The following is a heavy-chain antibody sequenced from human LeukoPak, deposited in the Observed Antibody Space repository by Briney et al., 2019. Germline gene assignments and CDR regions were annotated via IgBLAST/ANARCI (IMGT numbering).Heavy chain of an antibody. CDR1: DDSITMYY. V-gene: IGHV4-59*01. CDR2: VDHTGST. D-gene: IGHD4-11*01. CDR3: ARGRVSSSTWYSTYYYYFYMDV. J-gene: IGHJ6*03. Sequence: SETLSLTCSVSDDSITMYYWTWIRQPPGKGLGWIGYVDHTGSTNFNPPLNGRVSISRDTSKNLFSLRLRSVTAADTAVYFCARGRVSSSTWYSTYYYYFYMDVWGKGTTVTVSS.